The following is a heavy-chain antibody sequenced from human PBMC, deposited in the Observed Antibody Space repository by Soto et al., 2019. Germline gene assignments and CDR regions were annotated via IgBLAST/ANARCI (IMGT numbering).Heavy chain of an antibody. J-gene: IGHJ6*02. CDR2: IRSKANSYAT. V-gene: IGHV3-73*02. CDR3: TRHLEAYEVFGVVIPSTDYYYYGMDV. Sequence: EVQLVESGGGLVQPGGSLKLSCAASGFTFSGSAMHWVRQASGKGLEWVGRIRSKANSYATAYAASVKGRFTISRDDSKNTAYLQMNSLKTEDTAVYYCTRHLEAYEVFGVVIPSTDYYYYGMDVWGQGTTVTVSS. D-gene: IGHD3-3*01. CDR1: GFTFSGSA.